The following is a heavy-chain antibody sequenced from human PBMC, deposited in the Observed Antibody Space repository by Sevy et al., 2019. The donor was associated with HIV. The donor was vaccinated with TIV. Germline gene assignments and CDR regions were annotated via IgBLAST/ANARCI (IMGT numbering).Heavy chain of an antibody. CDR2: IYYSGST. Sequence: SETLSLTCTVSGVSISSGGYYWSWIRQHPGKGLEWIGYIYYSGSTYYNPSLKSRVTISVDTSKNQFPLKLSSVTAADPAVYYCARSTGRYYDSSGYYDRDYWGQGTLVTVSS. D-gene: IGHD3-22*01. V-gene: IGHV4-31*03. J-gene: IGHJ4*02. CDR3: ARSTGRYYDSSGYYDRDY. CDR1: GVSISSGGYY.